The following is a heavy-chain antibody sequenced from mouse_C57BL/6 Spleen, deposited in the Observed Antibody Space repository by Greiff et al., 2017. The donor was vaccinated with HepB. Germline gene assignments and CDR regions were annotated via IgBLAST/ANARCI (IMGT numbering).Heavy chain of an antibody. V-gene: IGHV5-17*01. CDR2: ISSGSSTI. CDR3: ARNYDAWFAY. D-gene: IGHD2-4*01. Sequence: DVQLVESGGGLVKPGGSLKLSCAASGFTFSDYGMHWVRQAPEKGLEWVAYISSGSSTIYYADTVKGRFTISRDNAKNTLFLQMTSLRSEDTAMYYCARNYDAWFAYWGQGTLVTVSA. CDR1: GFTFSDYG. J-gene: IGHJ3*01.